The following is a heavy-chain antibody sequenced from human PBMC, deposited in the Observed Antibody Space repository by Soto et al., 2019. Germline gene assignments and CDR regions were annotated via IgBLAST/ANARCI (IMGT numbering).Heavy chain of an antibody. Sequence: QVQLQESGPGLVKPSETLSLTCSGSGGSISSYYWSWIRQPPGKGLEWIGYIYYSGSTNYNPSLKSRVTRSVDTSKNQCSLKLSSVTAADTAVYYCARGDSYAPSTYRAWGQGTLVTVSS. CDR3: ARGDSYAPSTYRA. CDR2: IYYSGST. V-gene: IGHV4-59*01. CDR1: GGSISSYY. J-gene: IGHJ5*02. D-gene: IGHD5-18*01.